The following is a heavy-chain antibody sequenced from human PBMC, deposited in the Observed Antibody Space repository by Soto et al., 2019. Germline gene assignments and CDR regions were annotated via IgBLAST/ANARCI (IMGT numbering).Heavy chain of an antibody. CDR2: ISGSGGST. CDR3: AKERGLWFGELLFPDWFDP. D-gene: IGHD3-10*01. Sequence: GGSLRLSCAASGFTFSSYAMSWVRQAPGKGLEWVSAISGSGGSTYYADSVKGRFTISRDNSKNTLYLQMNSLRAEDTAVYYCAKERGLWFGELLFPDWFDPWGQGTLVTVSS. V-gene: IGHV3-23*01. J-gene: IGHJ5*02. CDR1: GFTFSSYA.